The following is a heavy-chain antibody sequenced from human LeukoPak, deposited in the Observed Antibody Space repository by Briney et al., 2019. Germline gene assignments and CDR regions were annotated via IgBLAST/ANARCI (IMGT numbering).Heavy chain of an antibody. V-gene: IGHV3-48*01. CDR3: ARDRGCSSTSCYAKWFGP. CDR2: ISSSSSTI. CDR1: GFTFSSYS. J-gene: IGHJ5*02. Sequence: GGSLRLSCAASGFTFSSYSMNWVRQAPGKGLEWVSYISSSSSTIYYADSVKGRFTISRDNAKNSLYLQMNSLRAEDTAVYYCARDRGCSSTSCYAKWFGPWGQGTLVTVSS. D-gene: IGHD2-2*01.